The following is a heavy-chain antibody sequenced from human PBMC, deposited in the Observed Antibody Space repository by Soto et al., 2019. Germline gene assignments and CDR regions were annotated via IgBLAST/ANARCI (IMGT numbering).Heavy chain of an antibody. V-gene: IGHV2-5*01. CDR1: GFSLSTSAVG. Sequence: SGPTLVNPTQTLTLTCTFSGFSLSTSAVGVGWIRQPPGKALEWLAFIYWDDKRYSPSLKSSLTITKDTSKNQVVLAMTNMDPVDTATYYCAHLVVAGLTYYFDYWGQGTLVTVSS. CDR3: AHLVVAGLTYYFDY. J-gene: IGHJ4*02. CDR2: IYWDDK. D-gene: IGHD2-15*01.